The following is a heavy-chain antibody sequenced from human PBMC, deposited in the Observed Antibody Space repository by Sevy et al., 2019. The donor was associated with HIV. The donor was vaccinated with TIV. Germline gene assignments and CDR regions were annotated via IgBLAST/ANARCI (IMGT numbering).Heavy chain of an antibody. CDR2: ISGNGGYT. D-gene: IGHD2-2*01. J-gene: IGHJ4*02. CDR1: GFTFSSYA. Sequence: GGSLRLSCAASGFTFSSYAMSWVRQAPGKGLEWVSVISGNGGYTYYADSVKGRFTISRDTSKNTLYLQMISRGAEDTAVYYCAKGSTSSSEVGYFDDWGQGTLVTVSS. CDR3: AKGSTSSSEVGYFDD. V-gene: IGHV3-23*01.